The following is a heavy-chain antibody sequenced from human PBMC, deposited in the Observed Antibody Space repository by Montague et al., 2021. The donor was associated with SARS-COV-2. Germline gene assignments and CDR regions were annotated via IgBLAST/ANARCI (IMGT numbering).Heavy chain of an antibody. V-gene: IGHV3-30-3*01. Sequence: SLRLSCAASGFTFSSYAMHWVRQAPGKGLEWVAVISYDVSNKYXXXSXXXRFXISRDNSKNTLYLQMNSLRAEDTAVSYCARDPFYYDILTGYIYPAYYHYYGMDVWDQGTTATVSS. D-gene: IGHD3-9*01. CDR2: ISYDVSNK. J-gene: IGHJ6*02. CDR3: ARDPFYYDILTGYIYPAYYHYYGMDV. CDR1: GFTFSSYA.